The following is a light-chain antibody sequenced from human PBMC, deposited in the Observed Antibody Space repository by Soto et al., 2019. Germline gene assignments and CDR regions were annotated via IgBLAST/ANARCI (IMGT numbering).Light chain of an antibody. V-gene: IGKV3-20*01. Sequence: DIVLTQSPGTLSLSPGERATLSCRSSQSVSSNYVAWYQQKPGQAPRLLIYGASTRATGVPDRFSGSGSGTDLTLTISRLEPEDFAVYHCQQYGSLSWTFGQGTKV. CDR3: QQYGSLSWT. CDR2: GAS. J-gene: IGKJ1*01. CDR1: QSVSSNY.